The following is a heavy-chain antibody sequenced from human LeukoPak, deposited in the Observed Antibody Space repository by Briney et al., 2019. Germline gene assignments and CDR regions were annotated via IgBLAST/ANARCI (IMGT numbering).Heavy chain of an antibody. J-gene: IGHJ4*02. Sequence: ASDNVSCKVSGHTLPELSTHWVRQAAAKGLEWMGFFDPEDGKAISAQDFQGRISMTEDTSTDTVHMEVTSLTSEDTAVYYCARSAVVLPYYLVSWGQGTLSPSPQ. D-gene: IGHD6-19*01. CDR1: GHTLPELS. CDR2: FDPEDGKA. CDR3: ARSAVVLPYYLVS. V-gene: IGHV1-24*01.